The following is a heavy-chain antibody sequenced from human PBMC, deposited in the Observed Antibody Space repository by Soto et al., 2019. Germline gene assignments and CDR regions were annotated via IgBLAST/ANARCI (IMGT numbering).Heavy chain of an antibody. J-gene: IGHJ6*02. D-gene: IGHD6-13*01. CDR1: GGSFSGYY. V-gene: IGHV4-34*01. Sequence: SETLSLTCAVYGGSFSGYYWSWIRQPPGKGLEWIGEINHSGSTNYNPSLKSRVTISVDTSKNQFSLKLSSVTAADTAVYYCASSYSSSWYPPPGMDVWGQGTTVTVPS. CDR2: INHSGST. CDR3: ASSYSSSWYPPPGMDV.